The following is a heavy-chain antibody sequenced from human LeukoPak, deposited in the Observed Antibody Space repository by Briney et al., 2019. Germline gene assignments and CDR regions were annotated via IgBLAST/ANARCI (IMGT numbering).Heavy chain of an antibody. CDR1: GFTFSSYG. J-gene: IGHJ6*03. CDR3: AKALSGSYAPEYYYYYMDV. D-gene: IGHD1-26*01. CDR2: ISGSGGST. Sequence: PGGSLRLSCAASGFTFSSYGMSWVRQAPGKGLEWVSAISGSGGSTYYADSVKGRFTISRDNSKNTLYLQMNSLRAEDTAVYYCAKALSGSYAPEYYYYYMDVWGKGTTVTISS. V-gene: IGHV3-23*01.